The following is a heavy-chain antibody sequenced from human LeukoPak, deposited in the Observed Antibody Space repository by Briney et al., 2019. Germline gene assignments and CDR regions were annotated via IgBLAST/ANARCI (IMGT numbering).Heavy chain of an antibody. J-gene: IGHJ4*02. CDR3: ARVAARKFDY. CDR1: GGSFSGYY. D-gene: IGHD6-6*01. Sequence: SETLSLTCAVYGGSFSGYYWSWIRQPPGKGLEWIGEINHSGSTNYNPSLKSRVTISVVTSKNQFSLKLSSVTAADTAVYYCARVAARKFDYWGQGTLVTVSS. CDR2: INHSGST. V-gene: IGHV4-34*01.